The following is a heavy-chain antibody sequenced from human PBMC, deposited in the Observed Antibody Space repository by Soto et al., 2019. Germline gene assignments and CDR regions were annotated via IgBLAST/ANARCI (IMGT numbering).Heavy chain of an antibody. CDR3: ARGGPQYCSGGSCYSYYYYYMDV. J-gene: IGHJ6*03. D-gene: IGHD2-15*01. CDR2: ISSSSSYI. CDR1: GFTFSSYS. Sequence: GGSLRLSCAAPGFTFSSYSMNWVRQAPGKGLEWVSSISSSSSYIYYADSVKGRFTISRDNAKNSLYLQMNSLRAEDTAVYYCARGGPQYCSGGSCYSYYYYYMDVWGKGTTVTVSS. V-gene: IGHV3-21*01.